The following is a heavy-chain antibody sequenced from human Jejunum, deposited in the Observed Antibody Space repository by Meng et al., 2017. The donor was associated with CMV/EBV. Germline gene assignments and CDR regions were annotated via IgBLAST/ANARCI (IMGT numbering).Heavy chain of an antibody. D-gene: IGHD6-19*01. Sequence: VSGGSITSGNYYWGWVRQPPEKGLEWIGSIYYNGNTYYNALLQSRVTMSRDTSRNQFSLKLGSVTAADTAVYYCVRDEGHWLIDFWGQGTSVTVSS. J-gene: IGHJ4*02. CDR1: GGSITSGNYY. CDR2: IYYNGNT. CDR3: VRDEGHWLIDF. V-gene: IGHV4-39*07.